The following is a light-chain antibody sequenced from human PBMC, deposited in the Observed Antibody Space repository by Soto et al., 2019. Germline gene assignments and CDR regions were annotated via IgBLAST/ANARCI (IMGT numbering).Light chain of an antibody. CDR1: QSVSSN. Sequence: DMVMTQSPGTLSVSPGERATFSCMASQSVSSNLAWYQQKPGQAPRLLIYGASIRATGIPARFSGSGSETDFTLTISSLQPEDFATYSCQQSYSTTWTFGQGTKVAIK. CDR3: QQSYSTTWT. J-gene: IGKJ1*01. V-gene: IGKV3-15*01. CDR2: GAS.